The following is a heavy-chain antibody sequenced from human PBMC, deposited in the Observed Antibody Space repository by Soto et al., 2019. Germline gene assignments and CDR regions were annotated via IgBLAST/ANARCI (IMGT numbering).Heavy chain of an antibody. D-gene: IGHD6-13*01. CDR1: GFTFDDYA. V-gene: IGHV3-9*01. J-gene: IGHJ6*02. CDR3: AKDKLAAGYYYYYGMDV. Sequence: SLRLSCAPSGFTFDDYAMHWVRQAPGKGLEWVSGISWHSGSTGYADSVKGRFTISRDNAKNSLYLQMNSLSAEDTALYYCAKDKLAAGYYYYYGMDVWGQGTTVTVSS. CDR2: ISWHSGST.